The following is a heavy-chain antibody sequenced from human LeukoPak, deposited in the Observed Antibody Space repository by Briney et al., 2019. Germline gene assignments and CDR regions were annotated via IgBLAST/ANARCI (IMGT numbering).Heavy chain of an antibody. CDR1: GYSFTSYW. D-gene: IGHD3-9*01. CDR2: IDPSDSYT. J-gene: IGHJ6*02. CDR3: ARKYYDIPSYYYYGMDV. Sequence: GEPLKISCKGSGYSFTSYWISWVRQMPGKGLEWMGRIDPSDSYTNYSPSFQGHVTISADKSISTAYLQWSSLKASDTAMYYCARKYYDIPSYYYYGMDVWGQGTTVTVSS. V-gene: IGHV5-10-1*01.